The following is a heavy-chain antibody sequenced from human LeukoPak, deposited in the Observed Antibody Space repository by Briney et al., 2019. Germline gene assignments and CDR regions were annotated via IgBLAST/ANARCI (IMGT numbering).Heavy chain of an antibody. CDR3: GREHVAVDY. J-gene: IGHJ4*02. D-gene: IGHD3-16*01. CDR1: GFTFSSYW. V-gene: IGHV3-7*01. Sequence: GSLRLSCEASGFTFSSYWMSWVRQAPGKGLEWVANIKQDGTERYYVDSVKGRFTLSRDNAKRSLYLQMNSLRAEDTAVYYCGREHVAVDYWGQGTLVTVSS. CDR2: IKQDGTER.